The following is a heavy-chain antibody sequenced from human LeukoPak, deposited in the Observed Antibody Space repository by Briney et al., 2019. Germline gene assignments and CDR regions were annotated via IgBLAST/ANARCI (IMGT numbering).Heavy chain of an antibody. J-gene: IGHJ4*02. D-gene: IGHD2-8*01. Sequence: GGSLRLSCAASGFTFRNYWMSWVRQAPGKGLDWVANIKQDGSEKYYVDSVKGRFTISRDNAKNSLYLQMNSLRAEDTAIYYCVIAYASSENWRFDYWGQGTLVTVSS. V-gene: IGHV3-7*01. CDR1: GFTFRNYW. CDR3: VIAYASSENWRFDY. CDR2: IKQDGSEK.